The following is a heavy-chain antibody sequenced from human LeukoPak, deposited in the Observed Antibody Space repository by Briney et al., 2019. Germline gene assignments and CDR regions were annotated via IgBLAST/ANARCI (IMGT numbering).Heavy chain of an antibody. CDR3: AKAGYYGSGSYRSSVLDY. J-gene: IGHJ4*02. CDR1: GFTFSSYS. CDR2: ISSSSSYI. Sequence: GGSLRLSCAASGFTFSSYSMDWVRQAPGKGLEWVSCISSSSSYIYYADSVKGRFTISRDNAKNSLYLQMNSLRAEDTAVYYCAKAGYYGSGSYRSSVLDYWGQGTLVTVSS. V-gene: IGHV3-21*01. D-gene: IGHD3-10*01.